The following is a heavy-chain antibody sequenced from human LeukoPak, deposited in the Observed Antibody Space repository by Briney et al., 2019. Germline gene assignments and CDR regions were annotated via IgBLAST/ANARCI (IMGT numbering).Heavy chain of an antibody. CDR3: ARFYGSGNSFDY. CDR1: GYTFTNYY. V-gene: IGHV1-46*01. Sequence: GASVKVSCKASGYTFTNYYIHWVRQAPGQGLEWMGIINPSGGSTTYAQRFQGRVTMTRDTSTSTVYVKLSSLRSDDTAVYFCARFYGSGNSFDYWGQGTLVTVSS. CDR2: INPSGGST. J-gene: IGHJ4*02. D-gene: IGHD3-10*01.